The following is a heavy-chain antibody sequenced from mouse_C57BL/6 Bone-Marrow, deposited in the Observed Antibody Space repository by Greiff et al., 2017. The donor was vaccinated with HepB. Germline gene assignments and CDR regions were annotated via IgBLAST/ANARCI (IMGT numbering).Heavy chain of an antibody. CDR2: IDPSDSYT. Sequence: QVQLQQPGAELVMPGASVKLSCKASGYTFTSYWMHWVKQRPGQGLEWIGEIDPSDSYTNYNQKFKGKSTLTVDKSSSTAYMQLSSLTSEDSAVYYCAREGSYGSDGWFAYWGKGTMVTVSS. D-gene: IGHD2-1*01. CDR3: AREGSYGSDGWFAY. V-gene: IGHV1-69*01. CDR1: GYTFTSYW. J-gene: IGHJ3*01.